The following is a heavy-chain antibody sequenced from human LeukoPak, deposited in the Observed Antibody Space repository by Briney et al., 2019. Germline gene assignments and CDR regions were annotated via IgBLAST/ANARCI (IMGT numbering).Heavy chain of an antibody. CDR2: IYYSGST. V-gene: IGHV4-30-4*08. J-gene: IGHJ5*02. CDR1: GGSISSGDYY. CDR3: ARDREGYGEGAHWFDP. Sequence: PSQTLSLTCTVSGGSISSGDYYWSWIRQPPGKGLEWIGYIYYSGSTYYNPSLKSRVTISVDTSKNQFSLKLGSVTAADTAVYYCARDREGYGEGAHWFDPWGQGTLVTVSS. D-gene: IGHD5-24*01.